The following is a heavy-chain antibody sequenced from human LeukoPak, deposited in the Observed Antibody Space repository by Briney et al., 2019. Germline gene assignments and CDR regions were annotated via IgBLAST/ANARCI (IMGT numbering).Heavy chain of an antibody. V-gene: IGHV4-39*07. J-gene: IGHJ4*02. CDR2: IYYSGST. CDR3: ARGFGYSYGKRTFDY. D-gene: IGHD5-18*01. Sequence: SETLSLTCTVSGGSISSSSYYWGWIRQPRGKGLELIGSIYYSGSTYYNPSLKSRVTISVDTSKNQFSLKLSSVTAADTAVYYCARGFGYSYGKRTFDYWGQGTLVTVSS. CDR1: GGSISSSSYY.